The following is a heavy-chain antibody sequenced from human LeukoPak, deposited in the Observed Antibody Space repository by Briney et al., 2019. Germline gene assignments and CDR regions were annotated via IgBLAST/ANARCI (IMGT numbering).Heavy chain of an antibody. D-gene: IGHD6-13*01. V-gene: IGHV1-18*01. CDR3: ARYSSSWCFDY. Sequence: ASVKVSCKASGYSFTSYGITWVRQAPGQGLEWVGWISAYNGNTNFAQKLQGRVTMTTDTSTSTAYMELRSLRSDDTAVYYCARYSSSWCFDYWGQGTLATVSS. CDR2: ISAYNGNT. J-gene: IGHJ4*02. CDR1: GYSFTSYG.